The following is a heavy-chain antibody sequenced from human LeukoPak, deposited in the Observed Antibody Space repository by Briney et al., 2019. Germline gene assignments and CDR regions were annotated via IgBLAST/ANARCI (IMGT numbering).Heavy chain of an antibody. CDR2: FSGSGNNT. Sequence: PGGSLRLSCPASGFTLSTAAMSWVRQTPEKGLEWISSFSGSGNNTYYEDTVKGRFIISRDTSKDTLYLQMNGLTADDTAIYYCAKFAGTSAYWGQGTLVTVSS. D-gene: IGHD6-13*01. CDR3: AKFAGTSAY. CDR1: GFTLSTAA. J-gene: IGHJ4*02. V-gene: IGHV3-23*01.